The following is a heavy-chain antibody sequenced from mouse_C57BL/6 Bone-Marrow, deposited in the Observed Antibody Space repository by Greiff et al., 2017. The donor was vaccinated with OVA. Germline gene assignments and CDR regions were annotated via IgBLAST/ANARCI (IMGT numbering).Heavy chain of an antibody. Sequence: VKLQESGAELVKPGASVKISCKASGYAFSSYWMNWVKQRPGKGLEWIGQIYPGDGDTNYNGKFKGKATLTADKSSSTAYMQLSSLTSEDSAVYFCAREGNWDSFAYWGQGTLVTVSA. D-gene: IGHD4-1*01. J-gene: IGHJ3*01. CDR3: AREGNWDSFAY. CDR1: GYAFSSYW. CDR2: IYPGDGDT. V-gene: IGHV1-80*01.